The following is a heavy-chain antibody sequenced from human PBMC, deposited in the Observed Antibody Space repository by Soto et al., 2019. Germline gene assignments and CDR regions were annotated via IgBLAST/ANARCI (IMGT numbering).Heavy chain of an antibody. V-gene: IGHV3-33*01. CDR1: GFTFSSYG. J-gene: IGHJ5*02. Sequence: QVQLVESGGGVVQPGRSLRLSCAASGFTFSSYGMHWVRQAPGKGLEWVAVIWYDGSNKYYADSVKGRFTISRDNSKNTLYLQMNSLRAEDTAVYYCARGWYRRGAFNWFDPWGQGTLVTVSS. CDR2: IWYDGSNK. CDR3: ARGWYRRGAFNWFDP. D-gene: IGHD2-15*01.